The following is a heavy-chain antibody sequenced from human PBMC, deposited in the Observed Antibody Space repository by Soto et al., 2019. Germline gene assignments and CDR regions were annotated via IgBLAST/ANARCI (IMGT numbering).Heavy chain of an antibody. Sequence: PGGSLRLSCAASGFTFSSYAMSWVRQAPGKGLEWVSAISGSGGSTYYADSVKGRFTISRDNSKNTLYLQMNSLRAEDTAVYYCAKDGPLAAAGTNWFDPWGQGTLVTVSS. D-gene: IGHD6-13*01. CDR3: AKDGPLAAAGTNWFDP. CDR1: GFTFSSYA. J-gene: IGHJ5*02. CDR2: ISGSGGST. V-gene: IGHV3-23*01.